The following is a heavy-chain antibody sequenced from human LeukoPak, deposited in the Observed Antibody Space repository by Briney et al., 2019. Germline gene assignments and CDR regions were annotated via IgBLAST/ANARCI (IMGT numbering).Heavy chain of an antibody. Sequence: ASVKVSCKASGYTFTGYYMHWVRQAPGQGLEWMGWINPNSGGTNFAQEFQGRVTMTRDTSISTAYMELNRLRSDDTAVYYCAKDIVVVPAATRGFDPWGQGTLVTVSS. CDR3: AKDIVVVPAATRGFDP. J-gene: IGHJ5*02. CDR2: INPNSGGT. V-gene: IGHV1-2*02. CDR1: GYTFTGYY. D-gene: IGHD2-2*01.